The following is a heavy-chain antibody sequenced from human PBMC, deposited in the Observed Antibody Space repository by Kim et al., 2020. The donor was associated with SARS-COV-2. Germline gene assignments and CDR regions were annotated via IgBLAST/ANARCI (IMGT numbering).Heavy chain of an antibody. J-gene: IGHJ4*02. D-gene: IGHD5-18*01. V-gene: IGHV3-11*06. CDR2: ISSSSSYT. Sequence: GGSLRLSCAASGFTFSDYYISWIRQAPGKGLEWVSYISSSSSYTNYADSVKGRFTISRDNAKNSLNLQMNSLRAEDTAVNYCARDSDFDTAMDNFDYWGQGTLVTVSS. CDR3: ARDSDFDTAMDNFDY. CDR1: GFTFSDYY.